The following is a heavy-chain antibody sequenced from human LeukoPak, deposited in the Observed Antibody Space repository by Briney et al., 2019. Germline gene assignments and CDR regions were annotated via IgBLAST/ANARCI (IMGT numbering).Heavy chain of an antibody. Sequence: GASVKVSCKASGYTFTGYYMHWVRQAPGQGLEWMEWINPNSGGTNYAQKFQGRVTMTRDTSISTAYMELSRLRSDDTAVYYCARVRGYCSSTSCRYDAFDIWGQGTMVTVSS. CDR1: GYTFTGYY. CDR2: INPNSGGT. D-gene: IGHD2-2*03. CDR3: ARVRGYCSSTSCRYDAFDI. J-gene: IGHJ3*02. V-gene: IGHV1-2*02.